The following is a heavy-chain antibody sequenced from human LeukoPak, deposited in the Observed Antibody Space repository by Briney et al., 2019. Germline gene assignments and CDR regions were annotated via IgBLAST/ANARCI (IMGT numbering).Heavy chain of an antibody. D-gene: IGHD3-10*01. J-gene: IGHJ4*02. CDR2: ISSSSSYI. CDR1: GFTFSSYS. CDR3: ARDGDHGEGYFDY. V-gene: IGHV3-21*01. Sequence: GGSLRLSCAASGFTFSSYSMNWVRQAPGKGLEWVSSISSSSSYIYYADSVKGRFTISRDNAKNSLYLQMNSLRAEDTAVYYCARDGDHGEGYFDYWGQGTLVTVS.